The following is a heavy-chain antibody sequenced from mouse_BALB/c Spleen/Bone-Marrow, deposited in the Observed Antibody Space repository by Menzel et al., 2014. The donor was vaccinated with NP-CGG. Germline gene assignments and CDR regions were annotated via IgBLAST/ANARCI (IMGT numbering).Heavy chain of an antibody. CDR3: PRDKYGSFDS. J-gene: IGHJ2*01. Sequence: EVMLVESGGGLVQPGGSLRLSCANSGFTFTDYYMSWVRQPPGKALEWLGFIRNKANGYTTEYSASVKGRFTISRDNSQSILYLQMNPLRAEDRPPYYCPRDKYGSFDSWDQATTLPVS. V-gene: IGHV7-3*02. CDR1: GFTFTDYY. D-gene: IGHD2-10*02. CDR2: IRNKANGYTT.